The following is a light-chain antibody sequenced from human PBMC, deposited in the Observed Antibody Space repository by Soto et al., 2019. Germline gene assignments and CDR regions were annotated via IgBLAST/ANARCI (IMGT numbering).Light chain of an antibody. J-gene: IGKJ5*01. CDR3: RQRCNWRPIT. CDR2: DPS. V-gene: IGKV3-11*01. CDR1: QSVSSY. Sequence: TQSPTTLSLSPGERATLSFMAIQSVSSYLAWYQQKPGQAPRRLIFDPSNRAAGIPARFSGSGSGTDFTLTISSIVPEEYAVYYCRQRCNWRPITFGQGTRLEI.